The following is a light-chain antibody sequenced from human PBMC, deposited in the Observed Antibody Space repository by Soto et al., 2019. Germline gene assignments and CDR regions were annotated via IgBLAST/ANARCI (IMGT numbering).Light chain of an antibody. J-gene: IGKJ4*01. CDR1: QSVGNI. CDR2: DAS. CDR3: QQRSDWPLT. V-gene: IGKV3-11*01. Sequence: EIVLTQSPATLSLSAGERATLSCRASQSVGNILAWYQQKPGQPPRLLMYDASERATGIPARFSGSGSGTDFTLTISSLEPDDFAVYYCQQRSDWPLTFGGGTKVEIK.